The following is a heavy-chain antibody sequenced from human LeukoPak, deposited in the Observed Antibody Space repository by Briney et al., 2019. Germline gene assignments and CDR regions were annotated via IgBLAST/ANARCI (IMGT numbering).Heavy chain of an antibody. J-gene: IGHJ3*02. CDR3: ARDRGDFWSGYYNPDAFDI. D-gene: IGHD3-3*01. CDR1: GFSFSSNS. CDR2: ISSTSNDI. V-gene: IGHV3-21*01. Sequence: GGSLRLSCVASGFSFSSNSMNWVRQAPGEGLEWVSSISSTSNDIYYVDSVKGRFTISRDNAKNSLYLQMNSLRAEDTAVYYCARDRGDFWSGYYNPDAFDIWGQGTMVTVSS.